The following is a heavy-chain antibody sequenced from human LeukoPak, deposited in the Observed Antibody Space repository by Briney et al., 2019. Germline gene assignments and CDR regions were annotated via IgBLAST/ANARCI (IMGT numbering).Heavy chain of an antibody. V-gene: IGHV3-23*01. D-gene: IGHD3-22*01. CDR1: GFTFSIYA. Sequence: PGGSLRLSCAASGFTFSIYAMSWVRQAPGKGVEWVSSISGSGDLTYYAGSVKGRFTISRDNSKNTLYLQMNSLRAEDTAIYYCAKDRPNYYGNNGHYYRRDGDSWGQGTLVTVSS. J-gene: IGHJ5*01. CDR2: ISGSGDLT. CDR3: AKDRPNYYGNNGHYYRRDGDS.